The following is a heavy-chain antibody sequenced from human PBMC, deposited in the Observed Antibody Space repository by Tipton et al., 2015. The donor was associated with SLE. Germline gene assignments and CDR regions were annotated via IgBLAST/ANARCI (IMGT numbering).Heavy chain of an antibody. V-gene: IGHV4-31*03. Sequence: TLSLTCTVSGGSISSNNFFWSWLRQHPGKGLEWIGYIYYSGSAFYNPSLKSRITMSVDTSNNQFSIKVTSLTASDTGLYFCARGHRNYFDLWGQGILVTVSS. CDR2: IYYSGSA. CDR1: GGSISSNNFF. J-gene: IGHJ5*02. D-gene: IGHD1-14*01. CDR3: ARGHRNYFDL.